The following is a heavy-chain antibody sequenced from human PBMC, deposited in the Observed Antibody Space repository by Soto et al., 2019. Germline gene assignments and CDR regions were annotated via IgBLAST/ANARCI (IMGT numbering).Heavy chain of an antibody. CDR3: ARRGNFGDYTGKMDV. CDR1: GNSFSSYV. J-gene: IGHJ6*04. CDR2: IRASTGDT. Sequence: QVYLVQSGGELKKPGASVKVSCRASGNSFSSYVISWVRQAPGQGLEWMGWIRASTGDTNYAQKFRGSVIMTIATCTDSAYLEVRSLTSDVTAVNFCARRGNFGDYTGKMDVWLKGTTVNGSS. V-gene: IGHV1-18*01. D-gene: IGHD4-17*01.